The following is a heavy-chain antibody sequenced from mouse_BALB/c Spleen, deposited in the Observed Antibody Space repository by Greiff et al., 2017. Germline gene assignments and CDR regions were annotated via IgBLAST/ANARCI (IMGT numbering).Heavy chain of an antibody. CDR2: IWAGGST. CDR1: GFSLTSYG. J-gene: IGHJ4*01. D-gene: IGHD2-2*01. CDR3: ARGYGYDEYYYAMDY. V-gene: IGHV2-9*02. Sequence: VQLQESGPGLVAPSQSLSITCTVSGFSLTSYGVHWVRQPPGKGLEWLGVIWAGGSTNYNSALMSRLSISKDNSKSQVFLKMNSLQTDDTAMYYCARGYGYDEYYYAMDYWGQGTSVTVSS.